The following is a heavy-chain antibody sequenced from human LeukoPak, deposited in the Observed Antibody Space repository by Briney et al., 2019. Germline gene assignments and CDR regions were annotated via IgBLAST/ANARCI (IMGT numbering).Heavy chain of an antibody. CDR3: ARGIVVVVPAAMKYYYYYYMDV. Sequence: PSETLSLTCAVYGGSFSGYYWSWIRQPPGKGLEWIGEINHSGSINYNPSLKSRVTISVDTSKNQFSLKLSSVTAADTAVYYCARGIVVVVPAAMKYYYYYYMDVWGKGTTVTVSS. J-gene: IGHJ6*03. D-gene: IGHD2-2*01. CDR2: INHSGSI. V-gene: IGHV4-34*01. CDR1: GGSFSGYY.